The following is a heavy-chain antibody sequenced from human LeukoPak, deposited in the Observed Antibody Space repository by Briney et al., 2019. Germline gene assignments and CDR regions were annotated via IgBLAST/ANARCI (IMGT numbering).Heavy chain of an antibody. J-gene: IGHJ4*02. D-gene: IGHD5-18*01. Sequence: ASVKVSCKASGYXFTGYYIHWVRQAPGQGLEWMGWINPNSGVTNYAQNFQGRVTMTRDTSISTAFMELTSLRPDDTAVYYCARDLLLDSWGQGTLVTVSS. CDR1: GYXFTGYY. CDR3: ARDLLLDS. V-gene: IGHV1-2*02. CDR2: INPNSGVT.